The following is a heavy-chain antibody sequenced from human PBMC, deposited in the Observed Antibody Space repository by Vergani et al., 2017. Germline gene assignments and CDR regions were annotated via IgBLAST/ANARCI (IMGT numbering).Heavy chain of an antibody. V-gene: IGHV3-23*01. Sequence: EVQLLESGGGLVQPGGSLRLSCAASGFTFSRYAMSWVRQAPGKGLEWVSAISGSGGSTYYADSVKGRFTISRDNSKNTLYLQMNSLRAEDTAVYYCAKSGRYSYGYRAGFDYWGQGTLVTVSS. CDR2: ISGSGGST. CDR1: GFTFSRYA. D-gene: IGHD5-18*01. CDR3: AKSGRYSYGYRAGFDY. J-gene: IGHJ4*02.